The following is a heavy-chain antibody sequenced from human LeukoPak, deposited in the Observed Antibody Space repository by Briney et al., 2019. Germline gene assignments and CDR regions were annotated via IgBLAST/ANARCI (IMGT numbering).Heavy chain of an antibody. CDR1: GGSFSGYY. Sequence: PETPSLTCAVYGGSFSGYYGSWIRQPPGKGLEWIGEINHSGSTNYNPSLKSRVTISVDASKNQFSLKLSSVTAADTAVYYCARVVVVPAARYGMDVWGQGTTVTVSS. CDR2: INHSGST. J-gene: IGHJ6*02. V-gene: IGHV4-34*01. CDR3: ARVVVVPAARYGMDV. D-gene: IGHD2-2*01.